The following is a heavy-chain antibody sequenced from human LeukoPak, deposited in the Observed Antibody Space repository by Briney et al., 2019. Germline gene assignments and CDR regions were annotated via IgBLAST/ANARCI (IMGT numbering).Heavy chain of an antibody. J-gene: IGHJ3*02. Sequence: GEALMISCNGSAYSFTSYCIVWVRRMPAEGLEWLGIIYPGDSDTRYSPSFQGQVTISADKSISTAYLQWSSLKASDTAMYYCARRRGNSDAFDIWGQGTMVTVSS. CDR3: ARRRGNSDAFDI. D-gene: IGHD4-23*01. V-gene: IGHV5-51*01. CDR2: IYPGDSDT. CDR1: AYSFTSYC.